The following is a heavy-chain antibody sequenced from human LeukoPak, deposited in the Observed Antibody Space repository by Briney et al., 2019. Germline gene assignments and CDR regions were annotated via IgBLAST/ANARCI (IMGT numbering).Heavy chain of an antibody. Sequence: GSVKVSCKASGYTFTSYGISWVRQAPGQGLEWMGWISANNGNTIYAQKLQGRVTMTTDTSTSTAYMELRSLRSDDTAVYYCARDLLAMIPSFSAEYWGQGTLVTVSS. D-gene: IGHD5-12*01. J-gene: IGHJ4*02. V-gene: IGHV1-18*01. CDR2: ISANNGNT. CDR3: ARDLLAMIPSFSAEY. CDR1: GYTFTSYG.